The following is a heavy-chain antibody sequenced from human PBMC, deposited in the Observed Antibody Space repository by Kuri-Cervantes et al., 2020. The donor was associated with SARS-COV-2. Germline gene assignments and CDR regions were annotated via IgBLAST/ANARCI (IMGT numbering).Heavy chain of an antibody. J-gene: IGHJ4*02. D-gene: IGHD4-23*01. V-gene: IGHV3-30*02. CDR3: AKDIHGGNSFDY. CDR1: GFTFSSYG. Sequence: GESLKISCAASGFTFSSYGMHWVRQAPGKGLEWVAIVQYDGSNKYYADSVKGRFTISRDNSKNTLYLQMNSLRSEDTALYYCAKDIHGGNSFDYWGQGTLVTVSS. CDR2: VQYDGSNK.